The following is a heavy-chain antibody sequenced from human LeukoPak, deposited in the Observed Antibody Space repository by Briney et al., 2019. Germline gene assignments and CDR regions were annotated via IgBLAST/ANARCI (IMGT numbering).Heavy chain of an antibody. J-gene: IGHJ4*02. CDR1: GFTFSNYA. CDR2: ISDSGSNT. CDR3: AIYNRADY. V-gene: IGHV3-23*01. D-gene: IGHD1-14*01. Sequence: GGSLRLSCAASGFTFSNYAISWVRQAPGKGLEWDSVISDSGSNTYYADSVKGRFTISRDNSKNTVYLQMNNLGAEDTAVYYCAIYNRADYWGQGTLVTVSS.